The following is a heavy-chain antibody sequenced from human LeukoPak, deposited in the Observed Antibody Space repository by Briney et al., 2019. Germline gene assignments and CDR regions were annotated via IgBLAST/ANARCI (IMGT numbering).Heavy chain of an antibody. Sequence: SETLSLTCSVSGGAISRYYWSWIRQPPGKGLEWIGYIYYSGSTNYNPSLKSRVTISVDTSKNQFSLKLSSVTAADTAVYYCARVRGMVRGVIYSWFDPWGQGTLVTVSS. V-gene: IGHV4-59*12. CDR3: ARVRGMVRGVIYSWFDP. D-gene: IGHD3-10*01. J-gene: IGHJ5*02. CDR1: GGAISRYY. CDR2: IYYSGST.